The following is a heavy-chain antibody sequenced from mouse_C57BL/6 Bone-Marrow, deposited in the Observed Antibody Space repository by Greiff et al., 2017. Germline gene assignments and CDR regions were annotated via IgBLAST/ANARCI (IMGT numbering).Heavy chain of an antibody. CDR2: IDPDNGDT. V-gene: IGHV14-4*01. Sequence: VQLQQSGAELVRPGASVKLSCTASGFNIKDDYMHWVKQRPEQGLEWIGWIDPDNGDTEYASKFQGKATITADTSSNTAYLQLSSLTSEDTAVYYCTTWGWLLEAYWGQGTLVTVSA. J-gene: IGHJ3*01. CDR3: TTWGWLLEAY. D-gene: IGHD2-3*01. CDR1: GFNIKDDY.